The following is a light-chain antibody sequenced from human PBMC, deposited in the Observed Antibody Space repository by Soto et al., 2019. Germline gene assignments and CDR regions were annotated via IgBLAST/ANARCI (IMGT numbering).Light chain of an antibody. CDR2: KAS. CDR1: QSISIW. V-gene: IGKV1-5*03. J-gene: IGKJ1*01. CDR3: QHYNSYSEA. Sequence: DIQMTQSPSTLSAYVGDRVTITCRASQSISIWLAWYQQKPGKAPKILIYKASSLESGVPSRFSGSGSGTEFTLTISSLQPDDFATYYCQHYNSYSEAFGQGTKVAI.